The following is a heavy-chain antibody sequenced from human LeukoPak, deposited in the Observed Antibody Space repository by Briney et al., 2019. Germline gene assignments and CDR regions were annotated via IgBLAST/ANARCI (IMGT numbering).Heavy chain of an antibody. Sequence: GGPLRLSCAASGFTFSSYGMHWVRQAPGKGLEWVAFIRYDGSNKYYADSVKGRFTISRDNSKNTLNLQMNSLRAEDTAVYYCAKDPTHYRVWDYYGTIGLSYWGQGTLVTVSS. J-gene: IGHJ4*02. CDR3: AKDPTHYRVWDYYGTIGLSY. CDR1: GFTFSSYG. V-gene: IGHV3-30*02. CDR2: IRYDGSNK. D-gene: IGHD3-10*01.